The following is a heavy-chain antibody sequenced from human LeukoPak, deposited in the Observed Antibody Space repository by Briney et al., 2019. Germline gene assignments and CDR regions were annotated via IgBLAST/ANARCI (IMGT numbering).Heavy chain of an antibody. J-gene: IGHJ4*02. CDR3: AKDRTYSGYAARDY. V-gene: IGHV3-9*01. Sequence: GRSLRLSCAASGFTFDDYSMHWVRQAPGKGLEWVSGISWNSGSAGYADSVKGRFTISRDSAKNSLYLQMNSLRTEDTALYYCAKDRTYSGYAARDYWGQGTLVTVSS. CDR1: GFTFDDYS. CDR2: ISWNSGSA. D-gene: IGHD5-12*01.